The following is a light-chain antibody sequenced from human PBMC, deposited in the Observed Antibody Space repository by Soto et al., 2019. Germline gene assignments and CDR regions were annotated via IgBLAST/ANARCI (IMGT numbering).Light chain of an antibody. CDR1: QNIGKY. CDR2: GAF. Sequence: DIQMTQSPSSLSASLGDSVTITCRASQNIGKYVNWFQQNPGEAPKLLVYGAFNTLSAVPSRFSAGGSRIDFTLPMNSLQLDDSGTYYCQQSRNTPRTFGQGTRVEIK. J-gene: IGKJ1*01. CDR3: QQSRNTPRT. V-gene: IGKV1-39*01.